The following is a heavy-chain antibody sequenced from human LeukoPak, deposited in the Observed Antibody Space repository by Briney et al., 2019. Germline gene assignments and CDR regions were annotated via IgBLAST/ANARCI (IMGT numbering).Heavy chain of an antibody. Sequence: GGSLRLSCAASGFTFSSYYMNWVRQAPGKGLEWVSSISDSSTYIYYADSVKGRFTISRDNAKNTLYLQMNSLRAEDTAVYYCARMGLPGFRGWFDPWGQGTLVTVSS. V-gene: IGHV3-21*01. D-gene: IGHD2-15*01. CDR1: GFTFSSYY. CDR2: ISDSSTYI. J-gene: IGHJ5*02. CDR3: ARMGLPGFRGWFDP.